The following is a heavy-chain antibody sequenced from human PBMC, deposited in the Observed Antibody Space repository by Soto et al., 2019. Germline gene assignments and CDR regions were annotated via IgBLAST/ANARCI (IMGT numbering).Heavy chain of an antibody. V-gene: IGHV4-31*03. CDR3: ATESYGDKASSSSPFDY. Sequence: SETQCLTCSVAGGYISIACYYWTWIRQHPGKGLEWIGYIYYSGTAYYNPSLKSRVSISVDTSKNQFSLKLNSVTAADTAVYYCATESYGDKASSSSPFDYWGQGTLVTVSS. J-gene: IGHJ4*02. D-gene: IGHD6-6*01. CDR1: GGYISIACYY. CDR2: IYYSGTA.